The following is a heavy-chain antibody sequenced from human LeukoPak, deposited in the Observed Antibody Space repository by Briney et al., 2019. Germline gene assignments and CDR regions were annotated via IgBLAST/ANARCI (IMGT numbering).Heavy chain of an antibody. D-gene: IGHD4-17*01. J-gene: IGHJ4*02. CDR1: GFTFSSYA. CDR3: AKKEGYYGDYASIFDY. Sequence: GALRLSCAASGFTFSSYAMSWVRQAPGKGLEWVSAISGSGGSTYYADSVKGRFTISRDNSKNTLYLQMNSLRAEDTAVYYCAKKEGYYGDYASIFDYWGQGTLVTVSS. V-gene: IGHV3-23*01. CDR2: ISGSGGST.